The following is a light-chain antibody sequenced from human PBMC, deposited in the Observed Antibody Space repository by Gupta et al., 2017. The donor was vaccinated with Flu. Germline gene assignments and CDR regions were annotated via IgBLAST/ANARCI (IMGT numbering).Light chain of an antibody. V-gene: IGKV3D-15*01. J-gene: IGKJ1*01. Sequence: PAYLSVSPGERATLSCRASQSVGSNLAWYQQKPGQGPRLLIYGASTRATGIPDSFSGSGSGTEFTLTISSLQSEDFAVYYCQHDNNWPWTFGQGTKVEIK. CDR2: GAS. CDR1: QSVGSN. CDR3: QHDNNWPWT.